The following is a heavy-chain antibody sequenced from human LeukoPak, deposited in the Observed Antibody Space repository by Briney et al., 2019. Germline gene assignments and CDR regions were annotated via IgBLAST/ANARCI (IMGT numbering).Heavy chain of an antibody. CDR2: MHTNGKS. CDR1: GGSISGHY. J-gene: IGHJ4*02. CDR3: ASGGRAITMVRGVIITEYYFDY. D-gene: IGHD3-10*01. Sequence: SETLSLTCSVSGGSISGHYWTWIRQSAGKGLEWIGRMHTNGKSKYNPSLETRVTMSLDTSKNQFSLKLSSVTAADTAVYYCASGGRAITMVRGVIITEYYFDYWGQGTLVTVSS. V-gene: IGHV4-4*07.